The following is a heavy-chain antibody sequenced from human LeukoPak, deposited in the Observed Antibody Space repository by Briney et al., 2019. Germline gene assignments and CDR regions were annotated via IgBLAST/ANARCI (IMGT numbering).Heavy chain of an antibody. V-gene: IGHV3-21*04. CDR2: ISSSSSYI. J-gene: IGHJ4*02. CDR3: AKVGLPGAWRHFDY. CDR1: GFTFSSYS. Sequence: GGSLRLSCAASGFTFSSYSMNWVRQAPGKGLEWVSSISSSSSYIYYADSVKGRFTISRDNSKNTLYLQMNGLRAEDTAVYYCAKVGLPGAWRHFDYWGQGTLVTVSS. D-gene: IGHD2-2*01.